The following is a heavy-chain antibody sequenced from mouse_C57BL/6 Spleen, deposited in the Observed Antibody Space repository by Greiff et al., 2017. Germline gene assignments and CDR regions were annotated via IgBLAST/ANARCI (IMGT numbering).Heavy chain of an antibody. CDR1: GFSLTSYG. Sequence: QVQLKESGPGLVQPSQSLSITCTASGFSLTSYGVHWVRQSPGKGLEWLGVIWSGGSTDYNAAFISRLSISKDNSKSQVFFKMNSLQADDTAIYYCARNDRWLLRYFDVWGTGTTVTVSS. D-gene: IGHD2-3*01. CDR3: ARNDRWLLRYFDV. V-gene: IGHV2-2*01. CDR2: IWSGGST. J-gene: IGHJ1*03.